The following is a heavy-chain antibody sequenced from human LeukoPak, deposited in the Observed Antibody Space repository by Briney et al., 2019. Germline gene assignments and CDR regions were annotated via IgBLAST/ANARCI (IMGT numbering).Heavy chain of an antibody. CDR2: IYPGDSDT. Sequence: GESLKISCKGSGYSFTSYWIGWVRQMPGKGLEWMGIIYPGDSDTRYSPSFQGQVTISADKSISTAYLQWSSLKASDTAMYYCARSFMVRGPPSPDFDYWGQGTLVTVSS. J-gene: IGHJ4*02. CDR1: GYSFTSYW. CDR3: ARSFMVRGPPSPDFDY. V-gene: IGHV5-51*01. D-gene: IGHD3-10*01.